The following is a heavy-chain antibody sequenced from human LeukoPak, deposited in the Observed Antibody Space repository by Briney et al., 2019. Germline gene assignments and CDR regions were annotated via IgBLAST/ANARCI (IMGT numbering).Heavy chain of an antibody. CDR2: IYSGGST. Sequence: GGSLRLSCAASGFTFDDYGMSWVGQAPGKGLEWVSVIYSGGSTYYADSVKGRFTISRDNSKNTLYLQMNSLRAEDTAVYYCARNYRNYGMDVWGQGTTVTVSS. CDR3: ARNYRNYGMDV. D-gene: IGHD4-11*01. J-gene: IGHJ6*02. CDR1: GFTFDDYG. V-gene: IGHV3-53*01.